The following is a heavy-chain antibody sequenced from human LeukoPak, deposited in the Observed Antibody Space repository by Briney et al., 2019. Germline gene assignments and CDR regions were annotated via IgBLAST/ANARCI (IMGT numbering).Heavy chain of an antibody. D-gene: IGHD1-1*01. Sequence: GGSLRLSCATSGFTFTNYLMSWVRQAPGKGLEWVANIKQNGSAKCYVDSVRGRFTISRDNAKNSLYLQKDSLRAEDTAVYYCARDRESNWNPYLDGWGQRTLVTASS. CDR2: IKQNGSAK. CDR3: ARDRESNWNPYLDG. J-gene: IGHJ5*02. CDR1: GFTFTNYL. V-gene: IGHV3-7*01.